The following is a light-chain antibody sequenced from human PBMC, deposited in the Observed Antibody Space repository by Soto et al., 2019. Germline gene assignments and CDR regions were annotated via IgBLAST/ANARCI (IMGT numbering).Light chain of an antibody. J-gene: IGLJ3*02. Sequence: QSVLTQPASVSGSPVQSITISCTGTSSDVGNYNLVSWYQHHPDKAPKLMIYEVTRRPSGVSNRFSGSKSGNTASLTISGLQAEDEADYYCCSYADNNILFGGGTKVTVL. CDR3: CSYADNNIL. CDR2: EVT. CDR1: SSDVGNYNL. V-gene: IGLV2-23*02.